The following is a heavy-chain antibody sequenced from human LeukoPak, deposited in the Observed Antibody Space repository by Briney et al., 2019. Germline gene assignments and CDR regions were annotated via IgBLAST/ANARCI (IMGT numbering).Heavy chain of an antibody. CDR3: ARVRGVLRFLEWSPILGMDV. CDR1: GFTFSRFS. CDR2: ISFDGSHK. D-gene: IGHD3-3*01. J-gene: IGHJ6*02. Sequence: GGSLRLSCAAAGFTFSRFSMHWVRQAPGKGLEWVAVISFDGSHKQYADSVKGRFTISRDNSKNTLYLQMNSLRAEDTAVYYCARVRGVLRFLEWSPILGMDVWGQGTTVTVSS. V-gene: IGHV3-30*14.